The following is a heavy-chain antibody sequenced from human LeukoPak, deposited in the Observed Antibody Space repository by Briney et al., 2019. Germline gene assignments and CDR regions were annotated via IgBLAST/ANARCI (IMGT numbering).Heavy chain of an antibody. J-gene: IGHJ4*02. CDR1: GFTFSSYG. CDR2: ISGSGGST. Sequence: PGGSLRLSCAASGFTFSSYGMSWVRQAPGKGLEWVSAISGSGGSTYYADSVKGRFTISRDNSKNTLYLQMNSLRAEDTAVYYCAKRERLGSPKSRTWSPGWSQHWGQGTLVTVSS. D-gene: IGHD5-12*01. CDR3: AKRERLGSPKSRTWSPGWSQH. V-gene: IGHV3-23*01.